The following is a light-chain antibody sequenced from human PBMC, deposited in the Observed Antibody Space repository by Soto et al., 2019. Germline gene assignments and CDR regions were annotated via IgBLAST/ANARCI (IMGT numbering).Light chain of an antibody. V-gene: IGKV1-5*03. CDR1: QTISEW. J-gene: IGKJ1*01. Sequence: DIQMTQSPSTLSASVGDRVTITCRASQTISEWLAWYHQKPGKPPKLLIYKTSSLESEVPSRFSGSGSGTEFTLTISGLQPEDFATYHCQHWNNPLSTFGQGTKVEIK. CDR3: QHWNNPLST. CDR2: KTS.